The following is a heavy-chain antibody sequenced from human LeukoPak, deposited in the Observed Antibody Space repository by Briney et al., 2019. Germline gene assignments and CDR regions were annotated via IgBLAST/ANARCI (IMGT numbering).Heavy chain of an antibody. CDR3: ARDYGGNSGWFDP. CDR1: GGSISRGGYY. D-gene: IGHD4-23*01. CDR2: IYSSGSA. V-gene: IGHV4-31*03. J-gene: IGHJ5*02. Sequence: SQTLSLTCTVSGGSISRGGYYWSWIRQHPGRGLEWIGYIYSSGSAYYNPSLKSRVTISVDTSKNQFSLKLSSVTAADTAVYYCARDYGGNSGWFDPWGQGTLVTVSS.